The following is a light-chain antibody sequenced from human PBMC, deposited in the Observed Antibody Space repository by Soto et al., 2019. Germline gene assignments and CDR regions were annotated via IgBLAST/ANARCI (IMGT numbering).Light chain of an antibody. CDR1: QSISSW. Sequence: DIQMTQSPSTLSASVGDRVTITCRASQSISSWLAWYQQKPGKAPKLLIYKASSLESGVPPRFSGSGSGTEFTLTISSLQPDDFATYYCQQYNSYPHTFGGGTKVDIK. J-gene: IGKJ4*01. V-gene: IGKV1-5*03. CDR2: KAS. CDR3: QQYNSYPHT.